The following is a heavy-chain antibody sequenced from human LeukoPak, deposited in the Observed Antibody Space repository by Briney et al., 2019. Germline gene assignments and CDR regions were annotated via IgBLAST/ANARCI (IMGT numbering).Heavy chain of an antibody. D-gene: IGHD3-10*01. CDR2: VVPDESNK. J-gene: IGHJ4*02. Sequence: GRSLRLSCAASGFTFSSYGMHWVRQAPGKGLEWVAVVVPDESNKHYADSVKGRFTLTRDNSKNTLFLQMNSLRAEDTAVYYCARAPVWFGEWFFDYWGQGTLVTVPS. CDR1: GFTFSSYG. V-gene: IGHV3-30*03. CDR3: ARAPVWFGEWFFDY.